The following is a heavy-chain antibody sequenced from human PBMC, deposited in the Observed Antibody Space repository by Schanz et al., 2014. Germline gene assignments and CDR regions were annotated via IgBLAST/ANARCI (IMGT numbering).Heavy chain of an antibody. V-gene: IGHV4-34*01. D-gene: IGHD2-2*01. J-gene: IGHJ4*02. Sequence: QVQLQQWGAGLLKPSETLSLTCAVSGGSFSGYYWSWIRQPPDTGLEWIGEINQSGDTNYNPSLKSRVTISVDTPTNQSSLKLRSVTAADTAVYYCARLYCSTPGCYVSPNGFAKDYWGQGTLVTVSS. CDR1: GGSFSGYY. CDR2: INQSGDT. CDR3: ARLYCSTPGCYVSPNGFAKDY.